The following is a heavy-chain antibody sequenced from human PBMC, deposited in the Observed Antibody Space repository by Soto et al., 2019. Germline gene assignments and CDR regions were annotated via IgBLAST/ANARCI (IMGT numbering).Heavy chain of an antibody. CDR2: INHSGST. D-gene: IGHD7-27*01. CDR1: GGSFSGYY. CDR3: ARTGDPNWFDP. Sequence: PSETLSLTCAVYGGSFSGYYWTWIRQPPGTGLEWIGEINHSGSTNYNPSLKSRVTISVDTSKNQFSLKLTSVTAADTAVYYCARTGDPNWFDPWSQGTRVTVAS. J-gene: IGHJ5*02. V-gene: IGHV4-34*01.